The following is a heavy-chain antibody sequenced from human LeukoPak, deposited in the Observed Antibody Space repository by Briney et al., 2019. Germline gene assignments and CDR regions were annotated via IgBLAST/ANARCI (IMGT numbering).Heavy chain of an antibody. D-gene: IGHD3-3*01. CDR3: TTDAIRFLEWS. V-gene: IGHV3-15*01. Sequence: PGGSLRLSCAASGFTFSNAWMSWVRQAPGNGREWGGRIKSKTDGGTTDYAAPVNGRFTISRDDSKNTLYLQMNSLKTEDTAVYYCTTDAIRFLEWSWGQATLVTVSS. CDR2: IKSKTDGGTT. CDR1: GFTFSNAW. J-gene: IGHJ5*02.